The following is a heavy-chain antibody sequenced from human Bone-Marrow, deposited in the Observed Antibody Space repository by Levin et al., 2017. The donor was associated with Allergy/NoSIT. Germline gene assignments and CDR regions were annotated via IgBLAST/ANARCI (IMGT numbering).Heavy chain of an antibody. D-gene: IGHD6-19*01. CDR3: ARDDTPSSIAVAGTDYYYGMDV. CDR2: ISSSGSTI. J-gene: IGHJ6*02. CDR1: GFTFSSYE. V-gene: IGHV3-48*03. Sequence: GGSLRLSCAASGFTFSSYEMNWVRQAPGKGLEWVSYISSSGSTIYYADSVKGRFTISRDNAKNSLYLQMNSLRAEDTAVYYCARDDTPSSIAVAGTDYYYGMDVWGQGTTVTVSS.